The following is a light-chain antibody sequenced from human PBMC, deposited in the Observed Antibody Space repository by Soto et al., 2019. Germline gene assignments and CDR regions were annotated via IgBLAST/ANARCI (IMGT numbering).Light chain of an antibody. CDR2: WAS. Sequence: DIVLTQSPASLGVSLGERATINCKSSQSVFYDSNNKDYLGWYQQKPGQSPRLLIYWASIRKAGVPDRFSGSGSGTDFTLTSSSLQPEDVAVYYCHQYDDVPLTFGGGTKVDLK. V-gene: IGKV4-1*01. CDR1: QSVFYDSNNKDY. CDR3: HQYDDVPLT. J-gene: IGKJ4*01.